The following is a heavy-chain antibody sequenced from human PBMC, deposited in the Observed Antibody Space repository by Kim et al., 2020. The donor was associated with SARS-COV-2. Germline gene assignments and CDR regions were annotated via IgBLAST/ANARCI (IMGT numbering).Heavy chain of an antibody. CDR2: IVVGSGNT. D-gene: IGHD3-9*01. CDR3: AAGLPSGLRYFDSITGAFDI. Sequence: SVKVSCKASGFTFTSSAMQWVRQARGQRLEWIGWIVVGSGNTNYAQKFQERVTITRDMSTSTAYMELSSLRSEDTAVYYCAAGLPSGLRYFDSITGAFDIWGQGTMVTVSS. J-gene: IGHJ3*02. CDR1: GFTFTSSA. V-gene: IGHV1-58*02.